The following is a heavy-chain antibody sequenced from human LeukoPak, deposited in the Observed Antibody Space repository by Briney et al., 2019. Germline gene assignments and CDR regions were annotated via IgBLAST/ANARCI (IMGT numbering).Heavy chain of an antibody. V-gene: IGHV3-9*01. J-gene: IGHJ4*02. CDR3: AKDSRAVAGDALDY. D-gene: IGHD6-19*01. Sequence: PGGSLRLSCAASGFTFDDYAMHWVRHAPGKGLEWVSGISWNSGSIGYADSVKGRFTISRDNAKNSLYLQMNSLRAEDTALYYCAKDSRAVAGDALDYWGQGTLVTVSS. CDR1: GFTFDDYA. CDR2: ISWNSGSI.